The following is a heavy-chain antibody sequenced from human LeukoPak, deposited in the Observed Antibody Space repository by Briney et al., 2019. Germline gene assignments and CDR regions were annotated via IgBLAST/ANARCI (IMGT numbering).Heavy chain of an antibody. CDR1: GFTFSSYA. J-gene: IGHJ4*02. V-gene: IGHV3-23*01. CDR2: ISGTGYTT. CDR3: AINAPYRY. Sequence: GGSLRLSCTASGFTFSSYAMTWVRQAPGKGLEWVSIISGTGYTTYYADSVKGRFTISRDNSENTLYLQMNSLRAEDTAVYYCAINAPYRYWGQGTLVTVSS. D-gene: IGHD2-2*01.